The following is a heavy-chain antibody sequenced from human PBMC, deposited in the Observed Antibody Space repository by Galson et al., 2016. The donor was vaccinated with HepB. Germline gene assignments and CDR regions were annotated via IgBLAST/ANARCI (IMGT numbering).Heavy chain of an antibody. CDR3: TTDGLLRYFDWLSSASDY. V-gene: IGHV3-15*07. J-gene: IGHJ4*02. D-gene: IGHD3-9*01. CDR2: IKRKTDGGTT. CDR1: GFSFSNAW. Sequence: SLRLSCAASGFSFSNAWMNWVRQAPGKGLEWVGRIKRKTDGGTTDYAAHVKGRFIISRDDSKNTLYLQMNSLKTEDTAVYYCTTDGLLRYFDWLSSASDYWGQGTLVTVSS.